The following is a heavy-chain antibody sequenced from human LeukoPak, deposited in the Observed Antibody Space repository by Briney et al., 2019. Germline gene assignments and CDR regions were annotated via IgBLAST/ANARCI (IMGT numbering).Heavy chain of an antibody. Sequence: ASVKVSCKXSGYTLTELSMHWVRQAPGKGLEWMGGFDPEDGETIYAQKFQGRVTMTEDTSTDTAYMELSSLRSEDTAVYYCATAGPYYYDSSGYYPRKYYFDYWGQGTLVTVSS. J-gene: IGHJ4*02. D-gene: IGHD3-22*01. CDR2: FDPEDGET. V-gene: IGHV1-24*01. CDR1: GYTLTELS. CDR3: ATAGPYYYDSSGYYPRKYYFDY.